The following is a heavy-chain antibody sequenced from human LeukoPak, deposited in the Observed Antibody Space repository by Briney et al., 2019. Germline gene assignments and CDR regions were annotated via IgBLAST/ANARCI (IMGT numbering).Heavy chain of an antibody. Sequence: SETLSLTCTVSGGSISNYYWSWIRQPPGKGLEWIGYIYYSGNTNYNPSLKSRVTISVDTSKNQFSLKLSSVTAADTAVYYCATSFPRADSSSWYTFDYWGQGTLVTVSS. CDR2: IYYSGNT. J-gene: IGHJ4*02. CDR1: GGSISNYY. V-gene: IGHV4-59*12. CDR3: ATSFPRADSSSWYTFDY. D-gene: IGHD6-13*01.